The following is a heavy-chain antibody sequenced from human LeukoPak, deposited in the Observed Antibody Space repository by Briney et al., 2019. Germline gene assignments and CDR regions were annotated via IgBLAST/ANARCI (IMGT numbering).Heavy chain of an antibody. V-gene: IGHV4-59*01. CDR1: GGSIRSYY. J-gene: IGHJ4*02. Sequence: SETLSLTCTVSGGSIRSYYWSWIRQPPGKGLEWIGYIYYTGSTNYNPSLKSRVTISVDTSKNQFSLNLISVTAADTAVYYCARVLPYSSGWGVDYWGQGTLLTVSS. CDR3: ARVLPYSSGWGVDY. CDR2: IYYTGST. D-gene: IGHD6-19*01.